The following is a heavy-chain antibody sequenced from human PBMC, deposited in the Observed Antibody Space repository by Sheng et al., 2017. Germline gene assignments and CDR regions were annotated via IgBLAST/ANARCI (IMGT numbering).Heavy chain of an antibody. CDR2: INHSGST. J-gene: IGHJ6*02. V-gene: IGHV4-34*01. CDR1: GGSFSGYY. CDR3: ARRVYYGMDV. Sequence: QVQLQQWGAGLLKPSETLSLTCAVYGGSFSGYYWSWIRQPPGKGLEWIGEINHSGSTNYNPSLKSRVTISVDTSKNQFSLKLSSVTAADTAVYYCARRVYYGMDVWGQGTTVTVSS.